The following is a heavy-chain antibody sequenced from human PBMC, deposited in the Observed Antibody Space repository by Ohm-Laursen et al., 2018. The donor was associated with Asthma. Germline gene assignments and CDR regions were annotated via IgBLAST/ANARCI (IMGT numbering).Heavy chain of an antibody. CDR3: AKGPYEAANFYFDH. Sequence: SLRLSCAASGFTFRSYAMHWVRQAPGKGLEWVAVGGSYYDGGLKYYADSVNGRFTVSRDNSRNTLSLQMNSLRADDTAIYYCAKGPYEAANFYFDHWGQGTLVAVSA. D-gene: IGHD1-1*01. CDR2: GGSYYDGGLK. J-gene: IGHJ4*02. CDR1: GFTFRSYA. V-gene: IGHV3-30-3*01.